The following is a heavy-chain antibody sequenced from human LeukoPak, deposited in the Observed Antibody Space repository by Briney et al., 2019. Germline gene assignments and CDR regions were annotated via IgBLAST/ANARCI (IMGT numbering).Heavy chain of an antibody. V-gene: IGHV3-21*01. CDR1: GLTFRSFS. J-gene: IGHJ3*02. Sequence: GGSLRLSCAASGLTFRSFSMNWVRQAPGKGLEWVSSISSSGSTYVYYADSVKGRFTISRDNAKNSLYLQMNNPRAEDTAVYYCARDRDENYSDVFDIWGQGTMVTVSS. CDR3: ARDRDENYSDVFDI. CDR2: ISSSGSTYV. D-gene: IGHD1-7*01.